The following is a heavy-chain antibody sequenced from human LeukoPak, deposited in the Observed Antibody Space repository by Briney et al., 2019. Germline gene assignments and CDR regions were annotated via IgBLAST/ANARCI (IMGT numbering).Heavy chain of an antibody. V-gene: IGHV6-1*01. CDR2: TYYRSKWYN. CDR1: GDSVSSNSAA. CDR3: AEVGATLHSDFDY. Sequence: SQTLSLTCAISGDSVSSNSAAWNWIRQSPSRGLEWLGRTYYRSKWYNDYAVSVKSRITINPDTSKNQFSLKLSSVTAADTAVYYCAEVGATLHSDFDYWGQGTLVTVSS. J-gene: IGHJ4*02. D-gene: IGHD1-26*01.